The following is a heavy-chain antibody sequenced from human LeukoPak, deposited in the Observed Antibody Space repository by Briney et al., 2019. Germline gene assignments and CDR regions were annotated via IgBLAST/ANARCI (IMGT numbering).Heavy chain of an antibody. CDR1: GFTFSSYG. CDR2: IWYDGSNK. CDR3: ARDQSYCSGGSCYSADYYGMDV. D-gene: IGHD2-15*01. V-gene: IGHV3-33*01. Sequence: GRSLRLSCAASGFTFSSYGMHWVRQAPGKGLEWVAVIWYDGSNKYYADSVKGRFTISRDNSKNTLYLQMNSLRAEDTAVYYCARDQSYCSGGSCYSADYYGMDVWGKGTTVTVSS. J-gene: IGHJ6*04.